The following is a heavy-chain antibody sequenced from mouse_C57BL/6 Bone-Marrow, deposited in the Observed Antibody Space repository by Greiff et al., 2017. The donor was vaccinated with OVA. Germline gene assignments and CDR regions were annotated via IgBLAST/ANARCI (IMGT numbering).Heavy chain of an antibody. V-gene: IGHV1-19*01. Sequence: VQLQQSGPVLVKPGASVKMSCKASGYTFTDYYMNWVKQSHGKSLEWIGVINPYNGGTSYNQKFKGKATLTVDKSSSTAYMELNSLTSEDAAVYYCAPTVVANFDYWGQGTTLTVSS. CDR1: GYTFTDYY. J-gene: IGHJ2*01. CDR2: INPYNGGT. CDR3: APTVVANFDY. D-gene: IGHD1-1*01.